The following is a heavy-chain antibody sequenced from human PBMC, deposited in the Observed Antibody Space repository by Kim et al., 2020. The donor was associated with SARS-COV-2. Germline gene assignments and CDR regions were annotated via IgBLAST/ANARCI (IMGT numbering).Heavy chain of an antibody. CDR3: AREDRGNWFDP. Sequence: ASVKVSCKASGYTFSTYGISWVRQAPGQGLEWMGWISAYNGNTNYAQKLQGRVTMTTDRSTSTAYMELRSLRSDDTALYYCAREDRGNWFDPWGQGTLVTVSS. J-gene: IGHJ5*02. CDR1: GYTFSTYG. V-gene: IGHV1-18*04. CDR2: ISAYNGNT.